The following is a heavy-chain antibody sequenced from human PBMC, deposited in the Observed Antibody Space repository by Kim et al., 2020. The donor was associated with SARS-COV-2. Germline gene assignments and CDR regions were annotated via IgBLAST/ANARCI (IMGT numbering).Heavy chain of an antibody. CDR1: GGSISSGDYY. D-gene: IGHD3-10*01. Sequence: SETLSLTCTVSGGSISSGDYYWSWIRQPPGKGLEWIGYIYYSGSTYYNPSLKSRVTISVDTSKNQFSLKLSSVTAADTAVYYCARGATMVRGVTFWPIDYWGQGTLVTVSS. J-gene: IGHJ4*02. CDR3: ARGATMVRGVTFWPIDY. V-gene: IGHV4-30-4*01. CDR2: IYYSGST.